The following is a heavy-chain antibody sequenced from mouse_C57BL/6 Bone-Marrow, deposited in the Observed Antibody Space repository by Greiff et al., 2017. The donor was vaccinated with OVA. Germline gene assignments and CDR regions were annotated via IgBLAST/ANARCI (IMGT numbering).Heavy chain of an antibody. CDR3: TRGRGTGDWYFDV. Sequence: EVKVEESGEGLVKPGGSLKLSCAASGFTFSSYAMSWVRQTPEKRLEWVAYISSGGDYIYYADTVKGRFTISRDNARNTLYLQMSSLKSEDTAMYYCTRGRGTGDWYFDVWGTGTTVTVSS. J-gene: IGHJ1*03. D-gene: IGHD1-1*02. V-gene: IGHV5-9-1*02. CDR2: ISSGGDYI. CDR1: GFTFSSYA.